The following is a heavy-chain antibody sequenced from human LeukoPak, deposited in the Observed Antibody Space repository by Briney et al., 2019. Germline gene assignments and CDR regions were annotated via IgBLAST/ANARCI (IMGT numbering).Heavy chain of an antibody. CDR3: AREELYYYDSSGYHLGY. V-gene: IGHV1-2*02. CDR2: INPNSGGT. CDR1: GYTFTGYY. D-gene: IGHD3-22*01. J-gene: IGHJ4*02. Sequence: ASVKVSCKASGYTFTGYYMHWVRQAPGQGLEWMGWINPNSGGTNYAQKFQGRVTMTRDTSISTAYMELSRLRSDDTAVYYCAREELYYYDSSGYHLGYWGQGTLVTVSS.